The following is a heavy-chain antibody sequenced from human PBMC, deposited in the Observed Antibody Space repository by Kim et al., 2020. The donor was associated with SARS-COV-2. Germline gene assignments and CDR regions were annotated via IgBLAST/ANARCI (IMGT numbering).Heavy chain of an antibody. Sequence: DSVKGRFTISRDNAKNSLYLQMNSLRAEDTAVYYCARDGLQQWLPITFDYWGQGTLVTVSS. D-gene: IGHD6-19*01. V-gene: IGHV3-21*01. J-gene: IGHJ4*02. CDR3: ARDGLQQWLPITFDY.